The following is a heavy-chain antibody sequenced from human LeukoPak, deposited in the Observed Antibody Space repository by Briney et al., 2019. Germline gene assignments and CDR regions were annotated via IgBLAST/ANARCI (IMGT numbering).Heavy chain of an antibody. CDR3: AAHNYFDSSGYYP. CDR2: IYYSGST. V-gene: IGHV4-39*01. J-gene: IGHJ5*02. CDR1: GGSINSNSYY. D-gene: IGHD3-22*01. Sequence: SETLSLTCTVSGGSINSNSYYWGWIRQPPGKGLEWIGSIYYSGSTYYNPSLKSRVTISVDTSKNQFSLKLSSVTAADTALYYCAAHNYFDSSGYYPWGQGTLVTVSS.